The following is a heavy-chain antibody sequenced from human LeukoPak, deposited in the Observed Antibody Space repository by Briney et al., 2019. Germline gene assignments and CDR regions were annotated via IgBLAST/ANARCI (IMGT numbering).Heavy chain of an antibody. J-gene: IGHJ4*02. CDR1: GGTFSSYA. Sequence: SSVKVSCKASGGTFSSYAISWVRLAPGQGLEWIGRIIPIFGTANYAQKFQGRVTITTDESTSTAYMELSSLRSENTAVYYCARGDYGGNPDYWGQGTLVTVSS. CDR2: IIPIFGTA. D-gene: IGHD4-23*01. CDR3: ARGDYGGNPDY. V-gene: IGHV1-69*05.